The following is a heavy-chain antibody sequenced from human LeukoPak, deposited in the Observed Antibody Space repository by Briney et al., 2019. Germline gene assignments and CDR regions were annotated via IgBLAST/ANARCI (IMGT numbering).Heavy chain of an antibody. Sequence: SETLSLTCAVYGESLSGYYWSWIRQPPGKGLEWIGEINYSGSTTYNPSLKSRVTISVDTSRNQFSLKLSSVTAADTALYYCARTDIAATDTFDYWGQGTLVTVSS. D-gene: IGHD5-12*01. CDR1: GESLSGYY. J-gene: IGHJ4*02. CDR3: ARTDIAATDTFDY. V-gene: IGHV4-34*01. CDR2: INYSGST.